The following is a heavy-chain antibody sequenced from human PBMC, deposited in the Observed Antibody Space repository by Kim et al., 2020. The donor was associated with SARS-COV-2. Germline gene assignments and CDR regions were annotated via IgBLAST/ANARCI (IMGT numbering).Heavy chain of an antibody. CDR3: ARDRGKITMVRGVQGWFDP. CDR2: ISAYNGNT. CDR1: GYTFTSYG. J-gene: IGHJ5*02. Sequence: ASVKVSCKASGYTFTSYGISWVRQAPGQGLEWMGWISAYNGNTNYAQKLQGRVTMTTDTSTSTAYMELRSLRSDDTAVYYCARDRGKITMVRGVQGWFDPWGQGTLVTVSS. D-gene: IGHD3-10*01. V-gene: IGHV1-18*01.